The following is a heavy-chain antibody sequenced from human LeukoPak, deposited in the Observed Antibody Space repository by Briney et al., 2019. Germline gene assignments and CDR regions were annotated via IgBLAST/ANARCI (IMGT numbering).Heavy chain of an antibody. J-gene: IGHJ3*02. CDR2: ISGSGGST. V-gene: IGHV3-23*01. CDR1: GFTLSSYA. CDR3: AKGNGYGSGSYYSAFDI. Sequence: GGSLRLSCAASGFTLSSYAMSWVRQAPGKGLEWVSAISGSGGSTYYADSVKGRFTISRDNSKNTLYLQMNSLRAEDTAVYYCAKGNGYGSGSYYSAFDIWGQGTMVTVSS. D-gene: IGHD3-10*01.